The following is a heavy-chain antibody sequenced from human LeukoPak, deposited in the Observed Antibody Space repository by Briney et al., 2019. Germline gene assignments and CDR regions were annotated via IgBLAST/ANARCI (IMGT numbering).Heavy chain of an antibody. CDR3: ARDSLYSIAARFDY. V-gene: IGHV4-38-2*02. D-gene: IGHD6-6*01. Sequence: PSETLSLTCGVSGYSISSGYYWGWIRQPPGKGLEWIGSIYQSGSAYYNPSLKSRVTISVDTSKNQFSLKLTSVTAADTAVYYCARDSLYSIAARFDYWGQGTLVTVSS. CDR2: IYQSGSA. CDR1: GYSISSGYY. J-gene: IGHJ4*02.